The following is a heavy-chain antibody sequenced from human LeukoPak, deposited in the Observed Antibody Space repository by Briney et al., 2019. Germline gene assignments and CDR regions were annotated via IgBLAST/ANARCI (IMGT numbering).Heavy chain of an antibody. CDR1: GGSISSYY. V-gene: IGHV4-59*01. CDR3: ARGQGSGVYYYYYYGMDV. CDR2: IYYSGST. Sequence: SETLSLTCTVSGGSISSYYWSWIRQPPGKGLEWIGYIYYSGSTNYNPSLKSRVTISVDTSKNQFSLKLSSVTAADTAVYYCARGQGSGVYYYYYYGMDVWGQGTTVTASS. D-gene: IGHD3-10*01. J-gene: IGHJ6*02.